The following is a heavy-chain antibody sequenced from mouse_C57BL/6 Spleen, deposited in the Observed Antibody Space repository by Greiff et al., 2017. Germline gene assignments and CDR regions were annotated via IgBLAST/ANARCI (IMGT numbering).Heavy chain of an antibody. CDR1: GYTFTSYW. D-gene: IGHD2-2*01. V-gene: IGHV1-69*01. Sequence: VQLQQPGAELVMPGASVKLSCKASGYTFTSYWMHWVKQRPGQGLEWIGEIDPSDSYTNYNQKFKGKSTLTVDKSSSTAYMQLSSLTSEDSAVYDCARGKGYPYYARDYWGQGTSVTVSS. CDR2: IDPSDSYT. J-gene: IGHJ4*01. CDR3: ARGKGYPYYARDY.